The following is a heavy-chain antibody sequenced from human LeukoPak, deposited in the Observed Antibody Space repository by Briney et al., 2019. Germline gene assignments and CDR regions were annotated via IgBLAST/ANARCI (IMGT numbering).Heavy chain of an antibody. V-gene: IGHV3-74*01. Sequence: GGSLRLSCAASGFTFSSYWMHWVRQAPGKGLVWVSRINSDGSSTSYADSVKGRFTISRDNAKNTLYLQMNSLRAEDMALYYCAKDSGYYYDSSAPGAFDIWGQGTMVTVSS. CDR3: AKDSGYYYDSSAPGAFDI. CDR1: GFTFSSYW. D-gene: IGHD3-22*01. CDR2: INSDGSST. J-gene: IGHJ3*02.